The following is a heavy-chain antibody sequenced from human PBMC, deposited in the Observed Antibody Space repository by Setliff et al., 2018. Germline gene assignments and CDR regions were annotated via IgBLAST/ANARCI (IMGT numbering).Heavy chain of an antibody. CDR3: AREQWLDPPGYYYMDV. V-gene: IGHV4-39*07. Sequence: SETLSLTCTVSGGSISSSSYYWGWIRQPPGKGLEWIGSMYYSGSTYYNPSLKSRVTMSIDTSKNQFSLKLNSVTAADMAVYYCAREQWLDPPGYYYMDVWAKGTTVTVSS. J-gene: IGHJ6*03. D-gene: IGHD6-19*01. CDR1: GGSISSSSYY. CDR2: MYYSGST.